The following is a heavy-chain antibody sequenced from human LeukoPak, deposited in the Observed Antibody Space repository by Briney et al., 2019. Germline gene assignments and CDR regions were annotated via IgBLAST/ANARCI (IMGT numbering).Heavy chain of an antibody. D-gene: IGHD6-13*01. CDR1: GFTFSSYA. Sequence: GGSLRLSCAASGFTFSSYAMSWVRQAPGKGLEWVSAISGSGGSTYYADSVKGRFTISRDNSKNTLYLQMNSLRAEDTAVCYCATDRKNIAAAGTDEYFQHWGQGTLVTVSS. CDR2: ISGSGGST. CDR3: ATDRKNIAAAGTDEYFQH. V-gene: IGHV3-23*01. J-gene: IGHJ1*01.